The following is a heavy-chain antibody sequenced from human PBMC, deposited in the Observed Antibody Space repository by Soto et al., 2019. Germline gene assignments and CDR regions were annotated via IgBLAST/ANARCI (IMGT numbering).Heavy chain of an antibody. D-gene: IGHD5-18*01. CDR2: IYPGDSDT. Sequence: GESLKISCKGSGYSFTSYWIGWVRQMPGKGLEWMGIIYPGDSDTRYSPSFQGQVTISADKSISTAYLQWSSLKASDTAMYYCARTKESSYGYKGTYDYWGQGTLVTVSS. J-gene: IGHJ4*02. CDR3: ARTKESSYGYKGTYDY. V-gene: IGHV5-51*01. CDR1: GYSFTSYW.